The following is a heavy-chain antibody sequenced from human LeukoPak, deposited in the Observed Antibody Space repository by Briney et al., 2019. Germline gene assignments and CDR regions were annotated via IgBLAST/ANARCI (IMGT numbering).Heavy chain of an antibody. D-gene: IGHD3-3*01. V-gene: IGHV3-21*01. CDR3: ARADFWSGQARMDV. Sequence: GGSLRLSCAASGFTFSSYSMNWVRQAPGKGLEWVSSISSSSSYIYYADSVKGRFTISRDNAKNSLYLQMNSLRAEDTAVYYCARADFWSGQARMDVWGKGTTVTVSS. CDR2: ISSSSSYI. J-gene: IGHJ6*03. CDR1: GFTFSSYS.